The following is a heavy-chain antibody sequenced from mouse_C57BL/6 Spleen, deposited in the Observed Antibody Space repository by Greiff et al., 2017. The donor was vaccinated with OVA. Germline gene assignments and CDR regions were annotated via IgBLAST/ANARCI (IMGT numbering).Heavy chain of an antibody. D-gene: IGHD2-4*01. Sequence: QVQLQQSGPELVKPGASVKISCKASGYAFSSSCMNWVKQRPGKGLEWIGRIYPGDGDTNYNGKFKGKATLTADKSSSTAYMQLSSLTSEDSAVYFCARAGYDYDGFAYWGQGTLVTVSA. CDR1: GYAFSSSC. J-gene: IGHJ3*01. CDR2: IYPGDGDT. CDR3: ARAGYDYDGFAY. V-gene: IGHV1-82*01.